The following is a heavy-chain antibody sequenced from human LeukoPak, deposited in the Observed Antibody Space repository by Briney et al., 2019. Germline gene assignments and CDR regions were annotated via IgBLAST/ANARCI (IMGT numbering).Heavy chain of an antibody. V-gene: IGHV3-23*01. CDR2: IGGGGGTT. J-gene: IGHJ4*02. CDR1: GSTFSSYA. CDR3: AKQTLLTKSFDY. Sequence: GGSLRLSCAASGSTFSSYAMSWVRQAPGKGLEWVSAIGGGGGTTYYADSVKGRFTISRDNSKNTLYLQMNSLRAEDTAIYYCAKQTLLTKSFDYWGQGTLVTVSS. D-gene: IGHD2-15*01.